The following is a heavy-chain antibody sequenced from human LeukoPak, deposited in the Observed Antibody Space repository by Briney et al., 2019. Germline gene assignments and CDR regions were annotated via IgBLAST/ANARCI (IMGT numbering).Heavy chain of an antibody. V-gene: IGHV1-24*01. CDR2: FDPEDGET. J-gene: IGHJ4*02. CDR1: GYTLTELS. CDR3: ATPYSSGWYVYYFDY. Sequence: ASVKVPCKVSGYTLTELSMHWVRQAPGKGLEWMGGFDPEDGETIYAQKFQGRVTMTEDTSTDTAYMELSSLRSEDTAVYYCATPYSSGWYVYYFDYWGQGTLVTVSS. D-gene: IGHD6-19*01.